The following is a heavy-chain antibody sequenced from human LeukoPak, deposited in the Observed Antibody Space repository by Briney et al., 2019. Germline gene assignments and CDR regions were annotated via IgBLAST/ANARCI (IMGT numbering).Heavy chain of an antibody. CDR1: GGSISSYY. D-gene: IGHD5-18*01. J-gene: IGHJ6*03. Sequence: PSETLSLTCTVSGGSISSYYWSWIRQPPGKGLEWIGYIYYSGSTNYNPSLKSRVTISVDTSKNQFSLKLSSVTAADTAVYYCARVDTAMAPYYYFYMAVWGKGTTVTVSS. CDR2: IYYSGST. CDR3: ARVDTAMAPYYYFYMAV. V-gene: IGHV4-59*01.